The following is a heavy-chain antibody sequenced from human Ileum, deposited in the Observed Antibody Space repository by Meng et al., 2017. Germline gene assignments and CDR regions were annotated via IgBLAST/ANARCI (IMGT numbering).Heavy chain of an antibody. V-gene: IGHV4-31*03. D-gene: IGHD3-16*01. CDR3: ARGGPTYVDY. CDR2: IYYSGST. J-gene: IGHJ4*02. CDR1: GGSISSGGYY. Sequence: QVKRQGSGPGLVKPSQSLSLTCTFSGGSISSGGYYWSWIRQHPGKGLEWIGYIYYSGSTYYNPSPKSRVTISVDTSKNQFSLKLSSVTAADTAVYYCARGGPTYVDYWGQGTLVTVSS.